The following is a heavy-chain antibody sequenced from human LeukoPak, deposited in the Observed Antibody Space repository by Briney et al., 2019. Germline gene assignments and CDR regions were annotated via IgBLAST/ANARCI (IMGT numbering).Heavy chain of an antibody. J-gene: IGHJ4*02. Sequence: SETLSLTCTVSGGSISSSSYYWGWIRQPPGKGLEWIGSIYYSGSTYYNPSLKSRVTISVDTSKNQFSLKLSSVTAADTAVYYCARGFNDDFWSGYSPNPYFDYWGQGTLVTVSS. V-gene: IGHV4-39*07. CDR2: IYYSGST. CDR1: GGSISSSSYY. CDR3: ARGFNDDFWSGYSPNPYFDY. D-gene: IGHD3-3*01.